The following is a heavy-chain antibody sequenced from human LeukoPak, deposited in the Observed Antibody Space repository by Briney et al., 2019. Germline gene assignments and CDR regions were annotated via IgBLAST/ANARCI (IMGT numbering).Heavy chain of an antibody. D-gene: IGHD3-10*01. V-gene: IGHV2-70*20. CDR1: GFSLNASGMC. CDR3: ARGCYGSGNYWFDY. J-gene: IGHJ4*02. CDR2: VNWDDDK. Sequence: SGPTLVNPTQTLTLTCTFSGFSLNASGMCVSWVRQPPGKALEWLALVNWDDDKYYSTSLKTRLTISKDTSKNQVVLTMTNMDPVDTATYYCARGCYGSGNYWFDYWGQGTLVTVSS.